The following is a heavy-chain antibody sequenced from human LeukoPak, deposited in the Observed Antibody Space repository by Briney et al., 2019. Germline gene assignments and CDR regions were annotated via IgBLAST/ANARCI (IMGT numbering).Heavy chain of an antibody. V-gene: IGHV4-34*01. Sequence: SETLSLTCAVYGGSFSGYYWSWIRQPPGKGLEWIGEINHSGSTNYNPSLKSRVTISVDTSKNQFSLKLSSVTAADTAVYYYARVRFDWLLPFDYWGQGTLVTVSS. CDR3: ARVRFDWLLPFDY. CDR2: INHSGST. J-gene: IGHJ4*02. D-gene: IGHD3-9*01. CDR1: GGSFSGYY.